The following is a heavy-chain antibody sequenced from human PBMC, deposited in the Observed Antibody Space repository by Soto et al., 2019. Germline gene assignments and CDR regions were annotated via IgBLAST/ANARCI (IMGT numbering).Heavy chain of an antibody. J-gene: IGHJ3*02. V-gene: IGHV3-23*01. Sequence: PGGSLRLSCAASGFTFSSYAMSWARQAPGKGLEWVSAISGSGGSTYYADSVKGRFTISRDNSKNTLYLQMNSLRAEDTAVYYCAKGMGITMIVVVSDAFDIWGQGTMVTVSS. D-gene: IGHD3-22*01. CDR1: GFTFSSYA. CDR3: AKGMGITMIVVVSDAFDI. CDR2: ISGSGGST.